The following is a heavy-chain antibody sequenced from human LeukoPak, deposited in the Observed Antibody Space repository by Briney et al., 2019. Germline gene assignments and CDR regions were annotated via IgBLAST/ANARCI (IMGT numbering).Heavy chain of an antibody. V-gene: IGHV3-7*01. CDR3: ARVGLYDFWSAYGMDV. J-gene: IGHJ6*02. CDR2: IKQDGSEK. CDR1: GFTFSSYW. Sequence: GGSLRLSCAASGFTFSSYWMSWVRQAPGKGLEWVANIKQDGSEKYYVDSVMGRFTISRDNAKNSLYLQMNSLRAEDTAVYYCARVGLYDFWSAYGMDVWGQGTTVTVSS. D-gene: IGHD3-3*01.